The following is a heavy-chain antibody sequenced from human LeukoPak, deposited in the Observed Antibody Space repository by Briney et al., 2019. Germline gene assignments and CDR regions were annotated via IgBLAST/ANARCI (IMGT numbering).Heavy chain of an antibody. CDR2: INHSGST. CDR3: ARSEYDFWSGYRNWFDP. Sequence: SETLSLTCTVSGGSIRSSYYYWSWIRQPPGKGLEWIGEINHSGSTNYNPSLKSRFTISVDTSKNQFSLKLSSVTAADTAVYYCARSEYDFWSGYRNWFDPWGQGTLVTVSS. D-gene: IGHD3-3*01. V-gene: IGHV4-39*07. J-gene: IGHJ5*02. CDR1: GGSIRSSYYY.